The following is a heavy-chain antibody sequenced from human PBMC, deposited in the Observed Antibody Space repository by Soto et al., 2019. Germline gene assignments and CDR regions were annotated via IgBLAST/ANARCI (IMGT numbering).Heavy chain of an antibody. J-gene: IGHJ4*02. CDR2: ISYDGSNK. CDR1: GSTFSNYG. Sequence: QVQLVESGGGVVQPGRSLRLSCAASGSTFSNYGIHWVRQAPGKGLEWVAVISYDGSNKNYADSVKGRFTISRDNSKNSVDLQLNCLRAYDTAVYYCAQDTYYDDSSGYYFFDYWGQGTLVTVTS. V-gene: IGHV3-30*18. CDR3: AQDTYYDDSSGYYFFDY. D-gene: IGHD3-22*01.